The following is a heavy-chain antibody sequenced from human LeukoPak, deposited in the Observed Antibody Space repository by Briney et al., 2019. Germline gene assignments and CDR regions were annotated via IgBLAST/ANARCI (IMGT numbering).Heavy chain of an antibody. CDR3: AKERKNLENYGSGSYADY. CDR2: ISYDGSNK. Sequence: PGGSLRLSCAASGFTFSSYAMHWVRQAPGKGLEWVAVISYDGSNKYYADSVKGRFTISRDYAKNTLFLQMNSLRAEDTAVYYCAKERKNLENYGSGSYADYWGQGTLVTVSS. CDR1: GFTFSSYA. D-gene: IGHD3-10*01. V-gene: IGHV3-30*04. J-gene: IGHJ4*02.